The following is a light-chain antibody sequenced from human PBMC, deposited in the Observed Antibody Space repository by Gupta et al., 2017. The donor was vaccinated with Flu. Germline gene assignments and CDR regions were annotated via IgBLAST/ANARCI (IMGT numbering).Light chain of an antibody. CDR3: HQNNSYSLHI. J-gene: IGKJ2*01. Sequence: DIQMTQSPSTLSASVGDRVTIPCRASQSISSWLEWYKQKPGKAPKRLIYKASILERGVTSRFGGSGYGKEVSLTNSSRQQDDFAAYYFHQNNSYSLHIFGQGTKLDIK. CDR2: KAS. V-gene: IGKV1-5*03. CDR1: QSISSW.